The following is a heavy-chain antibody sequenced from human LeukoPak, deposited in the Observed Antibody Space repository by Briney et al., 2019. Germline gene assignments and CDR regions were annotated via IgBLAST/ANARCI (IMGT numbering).Heavy chain of an antibody. CDR3: ARRSGGYSGYDPARWFDP. V-gene: IGHV5-51*01. CDR1: GYSFTNYW. Sequence: GESLKISCKGSGYSFTNYWIGWVRRMPGKGLEWMGIIYPGDSNIRYSPSFQGQVTISADKSISTAYLQWSSLEASDSAMYYCARRSGGYSGYDPARWFDPWGQGTLVTVSS. CDR2: IYPGDSNI. D-gene: IGHD5-12*01. J-gene: IGHJ5*02.